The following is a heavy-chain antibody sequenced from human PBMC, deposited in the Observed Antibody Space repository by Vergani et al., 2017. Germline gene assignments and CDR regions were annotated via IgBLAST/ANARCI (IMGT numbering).Heavy chain of an antibody. D-gene: IGHD2-8*01. V-gene: IGHV5-51*03. CDR1: GYSFPTYW. Sequence: EVPLVQSGAEVKKPGESLKISCKGSGYSFPTYWIGWVRQLPGKGLEWMGIISPGDSDTRYSPSFQGQGTISADNSISTAYLQWSRLKASDTAMYYCARSNAPNYYGTNDEYYVGAFDIWGRGTMVTVSS. CDR3: ARSNAPNYYGTNDEYYVGAFDI. CDR2: ISPGDSDT. J-gene: IGHJ3*02.